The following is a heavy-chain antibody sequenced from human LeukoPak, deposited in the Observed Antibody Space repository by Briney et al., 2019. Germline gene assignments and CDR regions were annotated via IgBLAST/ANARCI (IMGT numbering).Heavy chain of an antibody. D-gene: IGHD1-14*01. Sequence: ASVKVSCKASGYTFTSYSMHWVRQAPGQGLEWMGIINPNGGSTIYAQKFQGRVTMTRDTSTSTVYMDLTSLRSEDTAVYYCARATWDHNYYYYMDVWGKGTTVTISS. CDR3: ARATWDHNYYYYMDV. CDR1: GYTFTSYS. V-gene: IGHV1-46*01. J-gene: IGHJ6*03. CDR2: INPNGGST.